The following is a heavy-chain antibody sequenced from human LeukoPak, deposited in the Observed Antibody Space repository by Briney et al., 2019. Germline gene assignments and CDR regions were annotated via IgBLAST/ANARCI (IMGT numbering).Heavy chain of an antibody. J-gene: IGHJ4*02. Sequence: RASVKVSCKASGGTFSSYAISWVRQAPGQGLEWMGGIIPIFGTANYAQKFQGRVTITADKSTSTAYMELSSLRSEDTAVYYCARVRLRFGELLGYFDYWGQGTLVTVSS. V-gene: IGHV1-69*06. CDR1: GGTFSSYA. CDR3: ARVRLRFGELLGYFDY. D-gene: IGHD3-10*01. CDR2: IIPIFGTA.